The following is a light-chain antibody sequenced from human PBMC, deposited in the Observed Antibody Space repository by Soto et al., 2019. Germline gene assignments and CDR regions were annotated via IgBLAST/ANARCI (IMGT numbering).Light chain of an antibody. CDR3: CSYAGSYSDV. CDR2: DVS. Sequence: QSALTQPRSVSGSPGQTVTISCTGTRSAVGGYNYVSWYQQHPGKAPKLMIYDVSKRPSGVPDRFSGSKSGKTASLTISGHQAEDEADYYCCSYAGSYSDVFGTGTKLTVL. CDR1: RSAVGGYNY. V-gene: IGLV2-11*01. J-gene: IGLJ1*01.